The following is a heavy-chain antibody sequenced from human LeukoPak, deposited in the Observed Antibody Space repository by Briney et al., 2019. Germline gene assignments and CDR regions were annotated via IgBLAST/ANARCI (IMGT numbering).Heavy chain of an antibody. V-gene: IGHV4-59*12. CDR1: GGSISSYY. CDR3: ARESPWFDP. Sequence: SETLSLTCTVSGGSISSYYWSWIRQPPGKGLEWIGYIYYSGSTNYNLSLKSRVTISVDKSKNQFSLKLSSVTAADTAVYYCARESPWFDPWGQGTLVTVSS. J-gene: IGHJ5*02. CDR2: IYYSGST.